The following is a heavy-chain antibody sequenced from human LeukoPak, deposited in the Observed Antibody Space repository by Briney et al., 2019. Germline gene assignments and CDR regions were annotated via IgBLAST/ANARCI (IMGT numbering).Heavy chain of an antibody. V-gene: IGHV3-30-3*01. CDR3: ARDLFRRRNGVVEGYFDY. CDR2: ISYDGSNK. D-gene: IGHD2-8*01. CDR1: GFTFRSYA. J-gene: IGHJ4*02. Sequence: GGSLRLSCAASGFTFRSYAMHWVRQAPGKGLEWVAVISYDGSNKYYADSVKGRFTISRDNSKNTLYLQMNSLRAEDTAVYYCARDLFRRRNGVVEGYFDYWGQGTLVTVSS.